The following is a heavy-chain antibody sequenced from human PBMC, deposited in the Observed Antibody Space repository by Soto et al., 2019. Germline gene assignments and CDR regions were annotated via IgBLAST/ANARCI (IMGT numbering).Heavy chain of an antibody. CDR2: ISYDGSNK. J-gene: IGHJ6*02. CDR3: ASTIFGVVTYYYYYGMDV. CDR1: GFTFSSYA. D-gene: IGHD3-3*01. V-gene: IGHV3-30-3*01. Sequence: PGGSLRLSCAASGFTFSSYAMHWVRQAXGKGLEWVAVISYDGSNKYYADSVKGRFTISRDNSKNTLYLQMNSLRAEDTAVYYCASTIFGVVTYYYYYGMDVWGQGTTVTVSS.